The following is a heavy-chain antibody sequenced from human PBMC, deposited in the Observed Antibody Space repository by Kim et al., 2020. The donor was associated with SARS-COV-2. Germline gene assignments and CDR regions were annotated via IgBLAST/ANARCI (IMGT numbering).Heavy chain of an antibody. CDR3: ARHRNHPTWDSFDY. Sequence: GESLKISCKGSGYSFTNNWIGWVRQMPGKGLEYMGIIYPGNSGLIYSPAFQGQVTISADTSISTAYLQWSSLKASDSAVYYCARHRNHPTWDSFDYWGQGTLVTVSS. CDR2: IYPGNSGL. V-gene: IGHV5-51*01. D-gene: IGHD1-26*01. J-gene: IGHJ4*02. CDR1: GYSFTNNW.